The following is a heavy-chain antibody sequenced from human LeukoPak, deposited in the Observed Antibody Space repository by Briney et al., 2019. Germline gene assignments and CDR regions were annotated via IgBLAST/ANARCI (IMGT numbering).Heavy chain of an antibody. V-gene: IGHV4-59*01. CDR3: GRNDYGFVV. J-gene: IGHJ4*02. Sequence: SETLSLTCTVSGGSISSYYWSWIRQPPGKGLEWIGYIYYSGSTNYNPSLKSRVTISVDTSKNQFSLKLSSVTAADTAVYYCGRNDYGFVVWGQGTLVTVSS. D-gene: IGHD4-17*01. CDR2: IYYSGST. CDR1: GGSISSYY.